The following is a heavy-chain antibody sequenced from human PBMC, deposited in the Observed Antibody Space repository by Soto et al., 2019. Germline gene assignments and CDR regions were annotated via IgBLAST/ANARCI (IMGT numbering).Heavy chain of an antibody. CDR2: ISAYNGNT. CDR3: ARAGCSGGSCYYLGYLSDNWFDP. J-gene: IGHJ5*02. D-gene: IGHD2-15*01. V-gene: IGHV1-18*01. CDR1: GYTFTSYG. Sequence: ASVKVSCKASGYTFTSYGISWVRQAPGQGLEWMGWISAYNGNTNYAQKLQGRVTMTTDTSTSTAYMELRSLRSDDTAVYYCARAGCSGGSCYYLGYLSDNWFDPWGQGTLVTVSS.